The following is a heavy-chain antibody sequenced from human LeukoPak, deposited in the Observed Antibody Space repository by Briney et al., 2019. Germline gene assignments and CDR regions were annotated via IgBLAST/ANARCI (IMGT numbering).Heavy chain of an antibody. CDR2: IYYSGST. CDR3: ARASLQYYYYGMDV. J-gene: IGHJ6*02. CDR1: GGSISSYY. Sequence: SETLSLTCTVSGGSISSYYWSWIQQPPGKGLEWIGYIYYSGSTNYNPSLKSRVTISVDTSKNQFSLKLSSVTAADTAVYYCARASLQYYYYGMDVWGQGTTVTVSS. V-gene: IGHV4-59*01.